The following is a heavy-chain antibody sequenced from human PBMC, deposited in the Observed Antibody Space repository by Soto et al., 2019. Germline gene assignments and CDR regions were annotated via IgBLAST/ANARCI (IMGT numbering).Heavy chain of an antibody. Sequence: GGSLRLSCVASGFTFSSYGIHWVRQAPGKGLEWVAVISSDGNTKYYADSVKGRFTISRDNSNNTLYLQMDSLRPEDTAVYYCAKEVAVAGDFDYWGHGTLVTVS. D-gene: IGHD6-19*01. CDR3: AKEVAVAGDFDY. CDR2: ISSDGNTK. J-gene: IGHJ4*01. V-gene: IGHV3-30*18. CDR1: GFTFSSYG.